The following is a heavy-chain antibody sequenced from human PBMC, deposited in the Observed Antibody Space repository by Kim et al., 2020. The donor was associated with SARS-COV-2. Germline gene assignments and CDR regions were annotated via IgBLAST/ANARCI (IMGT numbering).Heavy chain of an antibody. Sequence: GSTNSSPSLKSRVTISVDTSKNQFSLKLMSVTAADTAVYYCARQGEVRVRWGQGTLVTVSS. D-gene: IGHD3-10*01. J-gene: IGHJ4*02. CDR2: GST. CDR3: ARQGEVRVR. V-gene: IGHV4-34*01.